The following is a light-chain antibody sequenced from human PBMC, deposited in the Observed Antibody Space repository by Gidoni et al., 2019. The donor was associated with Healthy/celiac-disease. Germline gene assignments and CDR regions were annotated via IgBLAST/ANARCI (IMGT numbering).Light chain of an antibody. CDR3: QQRSNWPPLT. J-gene: IGKJ4*01. V-gene: IGKV3-11*01. CDR2: DAS. Sequence: EIVLTQSPATLSLSPGERATLSCRASQSVSSYLAWYQQKPGQAPRLLIYDASNRATGIPARFSGSGSVTDFTLTISSLEPEDFAVYYFQQRSNWPPLTFXGXTKVEIK. CDR1: QSVSSY.